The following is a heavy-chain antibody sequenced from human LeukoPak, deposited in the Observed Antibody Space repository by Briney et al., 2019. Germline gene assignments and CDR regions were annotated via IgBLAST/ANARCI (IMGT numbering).Heavy chain of an antibody. CDR1: GGSISSGSYY. D-gene: IGHD4-23*01. V-gene: IGHV4-61*02. CDR3: ERRRETLFDP. Sequence: SETLSLTCTVSGGSISSGSYYWRWIRQPAGRGLEWIGCIYTSGSTNSNPSLTSRVTISLDTSKNQFSLKLNSVTAADTAVTYCERRRETLFDPWPQATVLTVSS. J-gene: IGHJ5*02. CDR2: IYTSGST.